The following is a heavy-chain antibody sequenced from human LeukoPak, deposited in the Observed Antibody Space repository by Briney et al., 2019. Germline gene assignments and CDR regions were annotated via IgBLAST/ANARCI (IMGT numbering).Heavy chain of an antibody. CDR1: GGSIRSSYYY. CDR3: ARDCSSTSCYSMVRAYGMDV. J-gene: IGHJ6*02. D-gene: IGHD2-2*01. Sequence: SETLSLTCTVSGGSIRSSYYYWGWIRQPPGKGLEWIGEIYHSGNTNYNPSLKSRVTISVDKSKNQFSLKLTSVTATDTAMYYCARDCSSTSCYSMVRAYGMDVWGQGTTVTVSS. V-gene: IGHV4-39*07. CDR2: IYHSGNT.